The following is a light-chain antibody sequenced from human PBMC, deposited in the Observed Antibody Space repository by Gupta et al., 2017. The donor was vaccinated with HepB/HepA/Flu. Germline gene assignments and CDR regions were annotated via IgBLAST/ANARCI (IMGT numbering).Light chain of an antibody. CDR1: DNVNRW. CDR3: QQFHSYPWT. Sequence: DIQMPQLPSTLSASTRDRVTITCRASDNVNRWLAWYQQKPGRAPKLLINEASNLENGVSSRFRGSGSGTEFTLTISSLQPDDFATYYCQQFHSYPWTFGQGTKVEIK. V-gene: IGKV1-5*03. CDR2: EAS. J-gene: IGKJ1*01.